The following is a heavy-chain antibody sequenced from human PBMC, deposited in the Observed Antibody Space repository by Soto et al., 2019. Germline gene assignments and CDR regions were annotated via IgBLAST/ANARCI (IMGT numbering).Heavy chain of an antibody. V-gene: IGHV4-59*01. CDR3: ARAVGTVGATTPDY. CDR2: ISYSGFT. D-gene: IGHD1-26*01. J-gene: IGHJ4*02. CDR1: GDSISNNY. Sequence: SETLSLTCTVSGDSISNNYWSWIRQSPGKGLEWIGYISYSGFTNYNPSLKSRVTLSLDASKNQFSLKLTSVTAADTAMYYCARAVGTVGATTPDYWGQGTLVTV.